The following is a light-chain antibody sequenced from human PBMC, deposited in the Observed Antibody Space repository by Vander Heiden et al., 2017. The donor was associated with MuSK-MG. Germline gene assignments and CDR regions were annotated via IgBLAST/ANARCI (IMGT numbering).Light chain of an antibody. CDR3: CSDVGSYTLL. CDR1: SNDVGGYDY. Sequence: QSALTQPRSMSVSPGQSLPISCTGTSNDVGGYDYVSWYQQHPGKAPKLMIYDVTKRPSGVPDRFSGSKSGNTASLTISGLQAEDEADYYCCSDVGSYTLLFGGGTKLTVL. J-gene: IGLJ2*01. CDR2: DVT. V-gene: IGLV2-11*01.